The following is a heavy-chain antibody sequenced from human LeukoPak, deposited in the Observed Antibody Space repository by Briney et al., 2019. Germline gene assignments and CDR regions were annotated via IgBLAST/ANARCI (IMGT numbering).Heavy chain of an antibody. CDR3: VRDFRFLEDY. V-gene: IGHV3-53*01. J-gene: IGHJ4*02. CDR2: IYSAGST. Sequence: GGSLRLSCTVSGFTVSSNSMSWVRQAPGKGLEWVSFIYSAGSTHYSDSVKGRFTISIDNSKNTLYLQMNSLRAEDTAVYYCVRDFRFLEDYWGQGTLVTVSS. CDR1: GFTVSSNS. D-gene: IGHD3-3*01.